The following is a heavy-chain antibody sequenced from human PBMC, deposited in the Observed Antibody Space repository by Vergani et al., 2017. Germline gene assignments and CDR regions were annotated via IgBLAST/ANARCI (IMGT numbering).Heavy chain of an antibody. Sequence: EVQLVESGGGLVQPGRSLRLSCAASGFTFDDYAMHWVRHAPGKGLEWVSGISWNSGSIGYADSVKGRFTISRDNAKNSLYLQMNSLRAEDTALYYCAKDPNSNYYYYYYMDVWGKGTTVTVSS. CDR3: AKDPNSNYYYYYYMDV. D-gene: IGHD4-11*01. J-gene: IGHJ6*03. V-gene: IGHV3-9*01. CDR2: ISWNSGSI. CDR1: GFTFDDYA.